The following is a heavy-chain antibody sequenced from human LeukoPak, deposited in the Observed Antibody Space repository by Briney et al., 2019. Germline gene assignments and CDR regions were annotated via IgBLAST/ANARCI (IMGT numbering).Heavy chain of an antibody. Sequence: ASVKVSCKASGYTFTASGLSWVRQAPGQGLEWMGWISAYNGNTYYAKKFQGRVTMTTDTSANTAYMELRRLRSDDTAVYYCARDEGQYDFPYYFDYWGQGTLVTVSS. CDR3: ARDEGQYDFPYYFDY. CDR1: GYTFTASG. CDR2: ISAYNGNT. D-gene: IGHD3-3*01. J-gene: IGHJ4*02. V-gene: IGHV1-18*01.